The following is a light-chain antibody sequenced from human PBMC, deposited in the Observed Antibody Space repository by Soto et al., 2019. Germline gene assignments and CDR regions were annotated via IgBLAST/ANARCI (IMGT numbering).Light chain of an antibody. V-gene: IGLV2-14*01. CDR3: SSYVGASIYV. CDR1: SSDVGGYNY. J-gene: IGLJ1*01. Sequence: QSALTQPASVSGSPGQSITISCTGSSSDVGGYNYVSWYQQHPGKAPKLMIYEVSNRPSGISNRFSGSKSGNTASLTLSGLQAEDEADYYCSSYVGASIYVFGTGTKLTVL. CDR2: EVS.